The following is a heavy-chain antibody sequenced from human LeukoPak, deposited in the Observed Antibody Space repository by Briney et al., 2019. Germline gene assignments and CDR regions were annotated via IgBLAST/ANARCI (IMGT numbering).Heavy chain of an antibody. CDR2: ISSSSSYI. V-gene: IGHV3-21*01. Sequence: GGSLRLSCAASGFTFSSYSMNWVRPAPGKGLEWVSSISSSSSYIYYADSVKSRSTISRDNAKNALYLQMNSLRAEDTAVYYCARDSSGWLRELDYWGQGTLVTVSS. CDR3: ARDSSGWLRELDY. CDR1: GFTFSSYS. D-gene: IGHD6-19*01. J-gene: IGHJ4*02.